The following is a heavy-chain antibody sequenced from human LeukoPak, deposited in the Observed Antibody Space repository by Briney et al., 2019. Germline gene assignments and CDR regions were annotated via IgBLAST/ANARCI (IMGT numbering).Heavy chain of an antibody. Sequence: PSETLSLTCTVSGYSISSGYYWGWIRQPPGKGLEWIGSIYHSGSTYYNPSLKSRVTISVDTSKNQFSLKLSSVTAADTAVYYCARCGAAAHKNWFDPWGQGTLVTVSS. J-gene: IGHJ5*02. D-gene: IGHD6-13*01. V-gene: IGHV4-38-2*02. CDR2: IYHSGST. CDR1: GYSISSGYY. CDR3: ARCGAAAHKNWFDP.